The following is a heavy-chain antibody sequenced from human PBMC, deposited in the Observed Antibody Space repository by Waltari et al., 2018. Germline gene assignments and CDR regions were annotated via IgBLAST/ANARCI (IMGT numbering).Heavy chain of an antibody. CDR2: ISYSGRT. CDR1: GGSTSNYY. J-gene: IGHJ2*01. CDR3: ARHFQGGGVTRHYFDL. V-gene: IGHV4-59*08. D-gene: IGHD4-17*01. Sequence: QVQLQESGPGLVKPWETLSLTCGVSGGSTSNYYWSWIRQFPGRGLEWIVYISYSGRTNYNPSLQSRVTMSVDANNFSLESTPLTATDTAVYFCARHFQGGGVTRHYFDLWGRGTPVTVSS.